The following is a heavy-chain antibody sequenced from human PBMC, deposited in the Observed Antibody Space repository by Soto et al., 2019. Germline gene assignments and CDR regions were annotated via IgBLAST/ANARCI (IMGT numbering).Heavy chain of an antibody. CDR1: GFTFSPFW. J-gene: IGHJ4*02. V-gene: IGHV3-74*01. Sequence: EVQLVESGGGLVQPGGSLRLSCAASGFTFSPFWMHWVRQVPGKGPVWVSRINSDGNSTSYADSVKGRFTISIDNAKNTRYLQITSLRAEDTAVYYCARGSNHFDYWGQGTLVTVYS. D-gene: IGHD4-4*01. CDR2: INSDGNST. CDR3: ARGSNHFDY.